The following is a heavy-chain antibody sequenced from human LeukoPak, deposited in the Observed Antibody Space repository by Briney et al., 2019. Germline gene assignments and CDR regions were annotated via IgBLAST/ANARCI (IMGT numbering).Heavy chain of an antibody. V-gene: IGHV1-8*01. J-gene: IGHJ6*03. CDR3: ARVHRGSGYLYYYYYMDV. Sequence: GASVKVSCKASGYTFTSYDINWVRQATGQGLEWMGWMNPNSGNTGYAQKFQGRVTMTRNTSISTAYMELSSLRSDDTAVYYCARVHRGSGYLYYYYYMDVWGKGTTVTVSS. D-gene: IGHD3-3*01. CDR1: GYTFTSYD. CDR2: MNPNSGNT.